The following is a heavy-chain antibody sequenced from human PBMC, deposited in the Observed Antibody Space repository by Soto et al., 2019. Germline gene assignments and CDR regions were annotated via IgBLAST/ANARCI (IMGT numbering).Heavy chain of an antibody. J-gene: IGHJ3*02. CDR1: GFTFSSYW. CDR2: ISSSSSYI. CDR3: ATDWSHDAFDI. D-gene: IGHD3-9*01. V-gene: IGHV3-21*01. Sequence: PGGSLRLSCAASGFTFSSYWMSWVRQAPGKGLEWVSSISSSSSYIYYADSVKGRFTISRDNAKNSLYLQMNSLRAEDTAVYYCATDWSHDAFDIWGQGTMVTVSS.